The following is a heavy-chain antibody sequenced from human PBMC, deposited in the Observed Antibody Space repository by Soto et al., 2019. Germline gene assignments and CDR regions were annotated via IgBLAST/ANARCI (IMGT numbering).Heavy chain of an antibody. D-gene: IGHD2-21*01. V-gene: IGHV4-59*01. CDR2: VYNSGST. J-gene: IGHJ6*02. CDR3: ARGGVVVVSYALDA. CDR1: GGFISNYY. Sequence: QVQLQESGPGLVKPSETLTLTCSVSGGFISNYYWTWIRQSPGKGLEWIGYVYNSGSTKYNPSLKSRVSISIDTSKNQFSLKLSSVTAADTAVHYCARGGVVVVSYALDAWGQGTTVTVSS.